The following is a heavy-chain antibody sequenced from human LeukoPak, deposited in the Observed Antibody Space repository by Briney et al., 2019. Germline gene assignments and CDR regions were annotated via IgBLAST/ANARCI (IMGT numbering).Heavy chain of an antibody. CDR2: MNPNSGNT. CDR1: GYTFTSYD. CDR3: ARDLVGGTWASGY. J-gene: IGHJ4*02. V-gene: IGHV1-8*01. D-gene: IGHD1-14*01. Sequence: ASVKVSCKASGYTFTSYDINWVRQATGQGLEWMGWMNPNSGNTGYAQKFQGRVTMTRNTSISTAYMELSRLRSDDTAVYYCARDLVGGTWASGYWGQGTLVTVSS.